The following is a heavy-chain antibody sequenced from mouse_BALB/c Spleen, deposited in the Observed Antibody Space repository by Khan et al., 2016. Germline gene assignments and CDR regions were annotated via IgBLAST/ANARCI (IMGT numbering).Heavy chain of an antibody. CDR2: INTNTGET. Sequence: QIQLVQSGPELKKPGETVKISCKASGYTFTNFGINWVRQAPGKGLEWMDWINTNTGETTYADDFKGRFAFSLETSASTAYLQINNLKNEDTATXFCATRITTVRATRRNYWGQGTTLTVSS. D-gene: IGHD1-1*01. J-gene: IGHJ2*01. CDR1: GYTFTNFG. CDR3: ATRITTVRATRRNY. V-gene: IGHV9-3-1*01.